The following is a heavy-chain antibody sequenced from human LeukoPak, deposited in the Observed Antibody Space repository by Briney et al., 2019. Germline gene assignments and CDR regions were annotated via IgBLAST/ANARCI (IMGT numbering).Heavy chain of an antibody. Sequence: SQTLSLTCTVSGGSISSGGYYWSWIRQHPGKGLEWIGYIYYSGSTYYNPSLKSRVTISVDTSKNQFSLKLSSVTAADTAVYYCARLDSSSRKAFDYWGQGTLVTVSS. J-gene: IGHJ4*02. CDR1: GGSISSGGYY. CDR3: ARLDSSSRKAFDY. D-gene: IGHD6-6*01. CDR2: IYYSGST. V-gene: IGHV4-31*03.